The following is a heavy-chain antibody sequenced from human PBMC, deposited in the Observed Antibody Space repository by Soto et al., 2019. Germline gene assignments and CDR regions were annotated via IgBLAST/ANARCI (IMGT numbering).Heavy chain of an antibody. D-gene: IGHD6-13*01. V-gene: IGHV3-48*03. Sequence: TGWSLRLSCASSVFTFITYEFNWVRQAPGRGLEWISYISVSGNIIKYADSVKGRFTISRDNAENSLHLHMSSLRVDDTAVYFCVRDTMRASAAASLDYWGQGTQVTVSS. CDR3: VRDTMRASAAASLDY. J-gene: IGHJ4*02. CDR2: ISVSGNII. CDR1: VFTFITYE.